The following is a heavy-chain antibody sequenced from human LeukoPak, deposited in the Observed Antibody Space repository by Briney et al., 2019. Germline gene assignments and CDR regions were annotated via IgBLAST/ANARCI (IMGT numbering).Heavy chain of an antibody. Sequence: GGSLRLSCTASGFTFSNFDMGWVRQAPGKGLEWVSTITNRGDGTYFADSVKGRVTISSDNSKDTLYLQLNSLRADDTAVYYCAKDARRTSGWYYFDSWGQGTLVTVSS. V-gene: IGHV3-23*01. J-gene: IGHJ4*02. D-gene: IGHD6-19*01. CDR1: GFTFSNFD. CDR3: AKDARRTSGWYYFDS. CDR2: ITNRGDGT.